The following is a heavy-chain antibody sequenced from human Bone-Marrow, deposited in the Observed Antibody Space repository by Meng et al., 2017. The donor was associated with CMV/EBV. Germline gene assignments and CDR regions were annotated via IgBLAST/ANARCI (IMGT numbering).Heavy chain of an antibody. CDR2: IIPIFGTA. CDR3: ASGIAARQLFDY. CDR1: GYTFTGYY. Sequence: SVKVSCKASGYTFTGYYMHWVRQAPGQGLEWMGGIIPIFGTANYAQKFQGRVTITTDESTSTAYMELSSLRSEDTAVYYCASGIAARQLFDYWGQGTLVTVSS. D-gene: IGHD6-6*01. J-gene: IGHJ4*02. V-gene: IGHV1-69*05.